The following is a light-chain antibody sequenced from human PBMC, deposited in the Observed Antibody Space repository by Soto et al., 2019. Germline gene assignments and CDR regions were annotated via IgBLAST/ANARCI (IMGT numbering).Light chain of an antibody. J-gene: IGLJ2*01. CDR3: CSYAGSYTFDVV. CDR2: DVS. Sequence: QLVLIQPRSVSGSPGQSVTISCTGTSSDVGGYNYVSWYQQHPGKAPKLMIYDVSKRPSGVPDRFSGSKSGNTASLTISGLQAEDEADYYCCSYAGSYTFDVVFGGGTKLTVL. CDR1: SSDVGGYNY. V-gene: IGLV2-11*01.